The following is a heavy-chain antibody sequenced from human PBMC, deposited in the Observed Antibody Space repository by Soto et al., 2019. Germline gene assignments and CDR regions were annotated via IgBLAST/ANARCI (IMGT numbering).Heavy chain of an antibody. CDR3: ARVGQGRYYFDY. CDR2: INGDGSTT. CDR1: GFAFSSYW. Sequence: EVHLVESGGGSVQPGGSLKLSRAGSGFAFSSYWIHWVRQVPGKGLVWVSRINGDGSTTSYADSVRGRFTISRDNAKDTLYLQMNSLRAEDTALYYCARVGQGRYYFDYWGQGTLVTVSS. V-gene: IGHV3-74*01. J-gene: IGHJ4*02.